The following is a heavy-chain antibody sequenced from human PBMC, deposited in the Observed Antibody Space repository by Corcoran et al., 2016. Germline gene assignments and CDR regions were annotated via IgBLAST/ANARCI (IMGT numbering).Heavy chain of an antibody. CDR2: ISWDGGST. CDR3: AKDISAMVTGPTFDY. CDR1: GFTFDDYT. D-gene: IGHD5-18*01. Sequence: EVQLVESGGVVVQPGGSLRLSCAASGFTFDDYTMHWVRQAPGKGLEWVSLISWDGGSTYYADSVKGRFTISRDNSKNSLYLQMNSLRTEENALYYCAKDISAMVTGPTFDYWGQGTLVTVSS. V-gene: IGHV3-43*01. J-gene: IGHJ4*02.